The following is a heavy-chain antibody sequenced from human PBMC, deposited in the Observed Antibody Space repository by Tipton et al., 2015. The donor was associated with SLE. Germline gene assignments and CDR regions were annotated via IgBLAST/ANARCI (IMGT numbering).Heavy chain of an antibody. V-gene: IGHV4-31*03. CDR3: ARGGAVAGRPLLVDI. Sequence: TLSLTCSVSGDSMTSGSYLWSWIRQQPGKGLECVGSIHSSGASFYKPSLQSRLMISLETANNQFSLQLNSVTPEDTAVYYCARGGAVAGRPLLVDIWGQGTMVTVSS. D-gene: IGHD6-19*01. CDR2: IHSSGAS. CDR1: GDSMTSGSYL. J-gene: IGHJ3*02.